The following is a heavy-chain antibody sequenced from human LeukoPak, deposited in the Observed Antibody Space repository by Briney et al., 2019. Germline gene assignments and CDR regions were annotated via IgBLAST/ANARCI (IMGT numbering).Heavy chain of an antibody. CDR3: ARDPRGRGPTSAFDI. D-gene: IGHD3-10*01. CDR2: MYYSGNT. J-gene: IGHJ3*02. CDR1: GDSIAGFY. Sequence: SETLSLTCTASGDSIAGFYWSWFRQSPGKGLEWIAYMYYSGNTYYSPSLKSRVTISVDTSKNQFSLKLSSVTAADTAVYYCARDPRGRGPTSAFDIWGQGTMVTVSS. V-gene: IGHV4-59*12.